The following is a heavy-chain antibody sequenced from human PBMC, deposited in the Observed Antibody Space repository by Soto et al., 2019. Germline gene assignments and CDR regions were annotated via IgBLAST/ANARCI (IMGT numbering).Heavy chain of an antibody. CDR3: AREGPGSSSWFVDS. Sequence: QVQLVESGGGLVKPGGSLRLSCAASGFTFSDYYMSWIRQAPGKGLEWLSYISSSSNYIHYADSVKGRFIISRDNAKNSLYLQMNRLRAEDTAVYYCAREGPGSSSWFVDSWGQGTLVTVSS. J-gene: IGHJ4*02. D-gene: IGHD6-13*01. CDR2: ISSSSNYI. CDR1: GFTFSDYY. V-gene: IGHV3-11*05.